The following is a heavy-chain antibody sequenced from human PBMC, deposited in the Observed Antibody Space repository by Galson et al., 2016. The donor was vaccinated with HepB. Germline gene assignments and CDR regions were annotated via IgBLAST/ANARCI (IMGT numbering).Heavy chain of an antibody. Sequence: SLRLSCAASGFIFSRYWMHWVRQVPGKGLVWVSRINSDGSNTKYADSAKGRFTISRDNAKNTLYLQMNSLRAEDTAVYFCVRDHSVVPTTAYNWFDPWGRGTLVTVSS. CDR1: GFIFSRYW. CDR3: VRDHSVVPTTAYNWFDP. J-gene: IGHJ5*02. CDR2: INSDGSNT. V-gene: IGHV3-74*03. D-gene: IGHD4-23*01.